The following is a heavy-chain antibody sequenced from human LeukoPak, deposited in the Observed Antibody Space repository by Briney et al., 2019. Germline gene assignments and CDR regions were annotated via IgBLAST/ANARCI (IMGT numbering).Heavy chain of an antibody. CDR2: VYHSGST. J-gene: IGHJ4*02. V-gene: IGHV4-59*01. CDR3: ARGGGSYYYDSSGYYLGY. Sequence: SETLSLTCTVSGASISSDYWNWIRQPPGKGLEWIGHVYHSGSTNYNPSLKSRVTISVDTSKNQFSLKLSSVTAADTAVYYCARGGGSYYYDSSGYYLGYWGQGTLVTVSS. CDR1: GASISSDY. D-gene: IGHD3-22*01.